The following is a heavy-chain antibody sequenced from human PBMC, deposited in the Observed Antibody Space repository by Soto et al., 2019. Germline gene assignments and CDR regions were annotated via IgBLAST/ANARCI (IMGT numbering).Heavy chain of an antibody. J-gene: IGHJ1*01. CDR2: IYFSGIA. CDR1: GASITDSY. CDR3: ARGDSDLAVSEAAY. V-gene: IGHV4-59*01. Sequence: QMQMQESGPRLVKPSETLSLTCTVSGASITDSYWSWIRQPPEKGLEWIGYIYFSGIANYNPSLKXXAXXSRDTSKNEFSLKLTSVTAADTAIYYCARGDSDLAVSEAAYWGQGTVVTVSS. D-gene: IGHD2-15*01.